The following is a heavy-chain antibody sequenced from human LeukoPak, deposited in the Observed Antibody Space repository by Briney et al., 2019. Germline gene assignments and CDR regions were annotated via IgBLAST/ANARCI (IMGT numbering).Heavy chain of an antibody. CDR1: GYTFTGYY. CDR3: ARELVVVVAATHRNWFDP. CDR2: INPNSGGT. J-gene: IGHJ5*02. D-gene: IGHD2-15*01. Sequence: ASVKVSCKASGYTFTGYYMHWVRQAPGQGLEWMGWINPNSGGTNYAQKFQGRVTMTRDTSISTAYMELSRLRSDDTAVYYCARELVVVVAATHRNWFDPWGQGTLVTVSS. V-gene: IGHV1-2*02.